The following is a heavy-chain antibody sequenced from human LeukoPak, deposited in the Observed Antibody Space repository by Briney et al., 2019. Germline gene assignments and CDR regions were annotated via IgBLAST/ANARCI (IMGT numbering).Heavy chain of an antibody. D-gene: IGHD4-23*01. CDR1: GGSFSGYY. J-gene: IGHJ4*02. CDR3: ANRPGSYGGNSVGPED. V-gene: IGHV4-34*01. CDR2: INHSGST. Sequence: PSETLSLTCAVYGGSFSGYYWSWIRQPPGKGLERIGEINHSGSTNYNPSLKSRVTISVDTSKNQFSLKLSSVTAADTAVYYCANRPGSYGGNSVGPEDWGQGTLVTVSS.